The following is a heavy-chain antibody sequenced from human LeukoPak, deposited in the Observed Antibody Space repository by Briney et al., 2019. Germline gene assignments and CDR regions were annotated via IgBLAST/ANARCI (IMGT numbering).Heavy chain of an antibody. J-gene: IGHJ4*02. CDR2: IYLGDSDT. Sequence: GESLKISCKGSGYSFPSYWIGWVRQMPGKGLECMGVIYLGDSDTRYSPSFQGQVTISADKSISTAYLQWSSLKASDTAMYYCARLVTMVRGVPHYFDYWGQGTLVTVSS. CDR3: ARLVTMVRGVPHYFDY. D-gene: IGHD3-10*01. V-gene: IGHV5-51*01. CDR1: GYSFPSYW.